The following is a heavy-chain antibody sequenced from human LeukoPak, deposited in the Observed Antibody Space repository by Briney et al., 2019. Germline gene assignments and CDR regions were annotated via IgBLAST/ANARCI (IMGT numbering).Heavy chain of an antibody. CDR2: IYYSGST. CDR1: GGSISSYY. Sequence: SETLSLTCTVSGGSISSYYWSWIRQPPGKGLEWIGYIYYSGSTNYNPSLKSRVTISVDTSKNQFSLKLSSVTAADTAVYYCASWPSHYYYYGMDVWGQGTTVTVSS. CDR3: ASWPSHYYYYGMDV. J-gene: IGHJ6*02. V-gene: IGHV4-59*08.